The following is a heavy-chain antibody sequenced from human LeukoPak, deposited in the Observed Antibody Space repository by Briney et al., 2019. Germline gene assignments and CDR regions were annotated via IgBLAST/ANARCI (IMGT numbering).Heavy chain of an antibody. CDR1: GYTLTELS. J-gene: IGHJ6*02. CDR3: ATDTGYSSSWLNYYYYGMDV. D-gene: IGHD6-13*01. V-gene: IGHV1-24*01. Sequence: ASVKVSSKVSGYTLTELSMHWVRQAPGKGLEWMGGFDPEDGETIYAQKFQGRVTMTEDTSTDTAYMELSSLRSEDTDVYYCATDTGYSSSWLNYYYYGMDVWGQGTTVTVSS. CDR2: FDPEDGET.